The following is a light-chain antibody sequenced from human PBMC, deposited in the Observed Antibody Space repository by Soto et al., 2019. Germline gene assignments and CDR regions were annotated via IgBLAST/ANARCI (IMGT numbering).Light chain of an antibody. V-gene: IGLV1-40*01. CDR1: SSNIGADYA. Sequence: QSVLTQPPSVSGTPGQRVTISCTGSSSNIGADYAVHWYQQLPGAAPKLLIYGNSNRPSGVPDRFSGSKSGTSASLAIIGLKAEDEADYYCQSSERGLSGYVFGAGTKLTVL. CDR3: QSSERGLSGYV. J-gene: IGLJ1*01. CDR2: GNS.